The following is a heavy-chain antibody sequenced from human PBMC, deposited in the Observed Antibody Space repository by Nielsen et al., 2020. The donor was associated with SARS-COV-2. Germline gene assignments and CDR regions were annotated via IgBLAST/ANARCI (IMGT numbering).Heavy chain of an antibody. CDR2: ISGSGGRT. D-gene: IGHD6-19*01. Sequence: GESLKISCTASGFIFSSYAMSWVRQAPGKGLEWVSGISGSGGRTYYADSVKGRFTISRDKSKNTLYVLMNSLRAEDTAVYYCAKMSPPGIAVGTAEYFQHWGQGTLVTVSS. J-gene: IGHJ1*01. CDR1: GFIFSSYA. V-gene: IGHV3-23*01. CDR3: AKMSPPGIAVGTAEYFQH.